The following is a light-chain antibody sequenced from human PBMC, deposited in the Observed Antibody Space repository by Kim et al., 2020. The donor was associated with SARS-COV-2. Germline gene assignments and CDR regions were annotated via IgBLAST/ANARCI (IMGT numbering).Light chain of an antibody. CDR1: SNDVGDYSS. V-gene: IGLV2-11*01. CDR3: CSYAGSYTWL. CDR2: DVT. J-gene: IGLJ3*02. Sequence: QSVLTQPRSVSGSPGQSVTISCTGSSNDVGDYSSVSWYQQHPGKAPRLIIHDVTKRPSGVPDRFSASKSGSTASLTISGLRTEDEAHYYCCSYAGSYTWLFGGGTKVTVL.